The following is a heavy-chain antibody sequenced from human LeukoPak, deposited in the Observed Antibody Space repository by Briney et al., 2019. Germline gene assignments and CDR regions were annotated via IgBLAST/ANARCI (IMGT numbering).Heavy chain of an antibody. V-gene: IGHV5-51*01. Sequence: GESLKISCKGSGYIITNYWIGWVRQMPGKGLEWMGIIYPGDSNTRYRPSFQGQVTISADKSISTAYLQWSSLMASDSAMYYCARRDGPYSYDSSGYFDYWGQGTLVTVSS. CDR3: ARRDGPYSYDSSGYFDY. CDR1: GYIITNYW. D-gene: IGHD3-22*01. CDR2: IYPGDSNT. J-gene: IGHJ4*02.